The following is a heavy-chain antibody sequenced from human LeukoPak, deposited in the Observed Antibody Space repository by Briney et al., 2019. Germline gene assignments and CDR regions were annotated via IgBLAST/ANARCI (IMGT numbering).Heavy chain of an antibody. D-gene: IGHD6-6*01. CDR3: ARGGTVLLVGGNYYYYYYMDV. CDR2: IYTSGST. Sequence: SETLSLTCTVSGGSISSYYWSWIRQPPGKGLEWIGYIYTSGSTNYNPSLKSRVTISVDTSKNQFSLKLSSVTAADTAVYYCARGGTVLLVGGNYYYYYYMDVWGKGTTVTVSS. V-gene: IGHV4-4*09. CDR1: GGSISSYY. J-gene: IGHJ6*03.